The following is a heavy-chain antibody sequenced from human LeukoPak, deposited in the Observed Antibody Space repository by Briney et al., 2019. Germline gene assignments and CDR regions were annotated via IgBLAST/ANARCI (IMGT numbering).Heavy chain of an antibody. Sequence: KASETLSLTCAVYGGSFSGYYWSWIRQPPRKGLEWIGEINHSGSTNYNPSLKSRVTISVDTSKNQFSLKLSSVTAADTAVYYCARGHYYYGSGSDYWGQGTLVTVSS. J-gene: IGHJ4*02. CDR1: GGSFSGYY. D-gene: IGHD3-10*01. V-gene: IGHV4-34*01. CDR2: INHSGST. CDR3: ARGHYYYGSGSDY.